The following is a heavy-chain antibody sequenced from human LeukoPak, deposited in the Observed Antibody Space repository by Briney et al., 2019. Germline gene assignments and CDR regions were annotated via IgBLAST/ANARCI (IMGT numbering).Heavy chain of an antibody. CDR2: ISTSSIYI. D-gene: IGHD6-19*01. J-gene: IGHJ4*02. CDR3: ARVVAGIYYFDY. CDR1: GFTFSSYS. V-gene: IGHV3-21*01. Sequence: PGGSLRLSCAASGFTFSSYSMNWVRQAPGKGLEWVSSISTSSIYIYYEDSVKGRFTISRDNVRNSLYLQMNSLRAEDTAVYYRARVVAGIYYFDYWGQGTLVTVSS.